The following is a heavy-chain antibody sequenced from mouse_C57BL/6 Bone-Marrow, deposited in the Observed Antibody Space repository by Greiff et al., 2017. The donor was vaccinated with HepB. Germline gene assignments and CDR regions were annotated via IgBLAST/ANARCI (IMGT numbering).Heavy chain of an antibody. CDR2: IYPRSGNT. CDR1: GYTFTSYG. V-gene: IGHV1-81*01. D-gene: IGHD1-1*01. J-gene: IGHJ3*01. CDR3: ARLAGYYGSILTY. Sequence: VMLVESGAELARPGASVKLSCKASGYTFTSYGISWVKQRTGQGLEWIGEIYPRSGNTYYNEKFKGKATLTADKSSSTAYMELRSLTSEDSAVYFCARLAGYYGSILTYWGQGTLVTVSA.